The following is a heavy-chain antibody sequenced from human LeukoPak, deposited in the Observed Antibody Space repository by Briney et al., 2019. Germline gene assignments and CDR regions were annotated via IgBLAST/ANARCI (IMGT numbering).Heavy chain of an antibody. D-gene: IGHD5-12*01. CDR1: GGSFSGYF. Sequence: SETLSLTCAVYGGSFSGYFWSWIRQPPGKGLEWIGDINHNGGTNYNPSLKSRVTISVDTSKNQFSLKLSSVTAADTAVYYCARVGYGGDYWGQGTLVTVSS. J-gene: IGHJ4*02. CDR3: ARVGYGGDY. CDR2: INHNGGT. V-gene: IGHV4-34*01.